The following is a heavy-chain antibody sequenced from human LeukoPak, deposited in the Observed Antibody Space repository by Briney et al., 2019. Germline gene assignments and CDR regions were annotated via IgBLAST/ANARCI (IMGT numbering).Heavy chain of an antibody. D-gene: IGHD1-26*01. CDR1: GFSFRSHG. CDR3: AKDRAWGAFAY. J-gene: IGHJ4*02. Sequence: GGSLRLSCAASGFSFRSHGMNWVRQAPGKGLEWVSGITGDAGRTYYADSVKGRFTISRDNSKNTLYLQMNSLRAEDTAIYYCAKDRAWGAFAYWGQGTLVTVSS. V-gene: IGHV3-23*01. CDR2: ITGDAGRT.